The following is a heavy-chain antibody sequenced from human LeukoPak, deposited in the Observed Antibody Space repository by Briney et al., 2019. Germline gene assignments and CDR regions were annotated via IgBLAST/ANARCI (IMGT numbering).Heavy chain of an antibody. CDR2: ISGSGDST. CDR3: AKAGAVVVVAAKYFDY. Sequence: GGSLRLSCAASGFTFSSYEMNWVRQAPGKGLEWVSAISGSGDSTYYEDSVKGRFTISRDNSKNTLYLQMNSLRAEDTAVYYCAKAGAVVVVAAKYFDYWGQGTLVTVSS. J-gene: IGHJ4*02. CDR1: GFTFSSYE. D-gene: IGHD2-15*01. V-gene: IGHV3-23*01.